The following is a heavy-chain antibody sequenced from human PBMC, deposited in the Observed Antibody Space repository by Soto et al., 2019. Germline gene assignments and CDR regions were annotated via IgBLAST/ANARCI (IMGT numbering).Heavy chain of an antibody. CDR2: IYYSGST. D-gene: IGHD2-15*01. J-gene: IGHJ6*03. Sequence: SETLSLTCTVSGGSISSSSYYWGWIRQPPGKGLEWIGSIYYSGSTYYNPSLKSRVTISVDTSKNQFSLKLSSVTAADTAVYYCARQVVVAATDYYYYMDVWGKGTTVTVSS. CDR3: ARQVVVAATDYYYYMDV. CDR1: GGSISSSSYY. V-gene: IGHV4-39*01.